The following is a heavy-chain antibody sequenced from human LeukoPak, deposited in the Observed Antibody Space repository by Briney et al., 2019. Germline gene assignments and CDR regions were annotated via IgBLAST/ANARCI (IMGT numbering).Heavy chain of an antibody. CDR3: AKNYYDSSGLFDY. J-gene: IGHJ4*02. CDR1: GFTFSSYA. V-gene: IGHV3-23*01. D-gene: IGHD3-22*01. CDR2: IRGSGDST. Sequence: PGGSLRLSCAASGFTFSSYAMSWVRQAPGKGLEWVSAIRGSGDSTYYADSVKGRFTISRDNSKNTLYLQMNSLRAEDTAVYYCAKNYYDSSGLFDYWGQGTLVIVSS.